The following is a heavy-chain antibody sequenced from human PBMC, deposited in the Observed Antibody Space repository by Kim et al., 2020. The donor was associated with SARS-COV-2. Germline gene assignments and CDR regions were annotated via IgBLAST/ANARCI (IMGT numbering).Heavy chain of an antibody. CDR3: ARRVGGATGFRDY. V-gene: IGHV5-51*01. CDR2: INPIDSVT. D-gene: IGHD1-26*01. Sequence: GESLKISCKGSGYSITSYWIGWVRQVPGKGLDWMGIINPIDSVTRYSPSFQGHVTISADKSISTAYLQWSSLEASDSAMYYCARRVGGATGFRDYWGQGT. CDR1: GYSITSYW. J-gene: IGHJ4*02.